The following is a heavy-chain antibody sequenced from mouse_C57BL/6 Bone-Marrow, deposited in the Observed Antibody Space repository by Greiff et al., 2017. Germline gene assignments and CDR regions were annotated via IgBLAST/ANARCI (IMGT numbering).Heavy chain of an antibody. CDR2: ISDGGSYT. CDR1: GFTFRSYA. V-gene: IGHV5-4*01. Sequence: EVQRVESGGGLVKPGGSLKLSCAASGFTFRSYAMSWVRQTPEKRLEWVATISDGGSYTYYPDNVKGRFTISRDNAKNNLYLQMSHLKSEDTAMYYCARDYYGSTFYWFDYWGQGTTLTVSS. J-gene: IGHJ2*01. CDR3: ARDYYGSTFYWFDY. D-gene: IGHD1-1*01.